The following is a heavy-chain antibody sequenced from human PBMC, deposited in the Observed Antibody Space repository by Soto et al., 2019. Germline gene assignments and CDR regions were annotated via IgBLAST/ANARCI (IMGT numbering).Heavy chain of an antibody. Sequence: QVQLVESGGGVVQPGRSLRLSCAASGFTFSSYAMHWVRQAPGKGLEWVAVISYDGSNKYYADSVKGRFTISRDNSKNTLYMQMNSLRAEDTAVYYCARMASFYCSGGSCFPTYGMDVLGQGTTVTVSS. J-gene: IGHJ6*02. D-gene: IGHD2-15*01. CDR1: GFTFSSYA. CDR2: ISYDGSNK. CDR3: ARMASFYCSGGSCFPTYGMDV. V-gene: IGHV3-30-3*01.